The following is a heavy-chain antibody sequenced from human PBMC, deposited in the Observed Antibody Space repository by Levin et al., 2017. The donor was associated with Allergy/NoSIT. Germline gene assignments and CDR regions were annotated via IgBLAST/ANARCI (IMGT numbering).Heavy chain of an antibody. J-gene: IGHJ6*03. CDR1: GGSFSDFS. V-gene: IGHV4-34*01. D-gene: IGHD3-10*01. CDR3: AVKFYYRSGSSYPPRYYYFYVDV. Sequence: FSGYGGSFSDFSWTWIRQAPGKGLEWIGEINHSGSTYYNPSLKSRVTISLDTSKKQFSLEMTSVTAADTAVYYCAVKFYYRSGSSYPPRYYYFYVDVWGKGTTFTVSS. CDR2: INHSGST.